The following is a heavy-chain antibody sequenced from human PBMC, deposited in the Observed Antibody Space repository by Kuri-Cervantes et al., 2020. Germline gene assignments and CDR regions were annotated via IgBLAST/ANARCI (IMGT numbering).Heavy chain of an antibody. V-gene: IGHV3-7*01. D-gene: IGHD5-24*01. CDR2: IKQDGSEK. CDR1: GFTFSSYW. CDR3: ARGDGYNSDAFDY. J-gene: IGHJ4*02. Sequence: GESLKISCAASGFTFSSYWMSWVRQAPGKGLEWVANIKQDGSEKYYVDSVKGRLTISRDNAKNSLYLQMNSLRAEDTAVYYCARGDGYNSDAFDYWGQGTLVTVSS.